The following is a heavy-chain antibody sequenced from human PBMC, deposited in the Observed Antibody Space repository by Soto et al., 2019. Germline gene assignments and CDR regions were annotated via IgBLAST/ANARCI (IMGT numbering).Heavy chain of an antibody. Sequence: VQLLESGGGLVQPGGSLRLSCAASGFTFSSYAMSWVRQAPGKGLEWVSGISGSGGNTYYADSVKGRFTISRDKSKNTLYLQMNSLRVEDTAVYYCAKDLFSLGELSGIDYWGQGTLVTVSS. J-gene: IGHJ4*02. CDR1: GFTFSSYA. V-gene: IGHV3-23*01. D-gene: IGHD3-16*02. CDR3: AKDLFSLGELSGIDY. CDR2: ISGSGGNT.